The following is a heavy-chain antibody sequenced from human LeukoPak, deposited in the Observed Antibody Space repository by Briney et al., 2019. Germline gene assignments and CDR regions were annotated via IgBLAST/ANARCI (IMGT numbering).Heavy chain of an antibody. CDR2: INHSGST. D-gene: IGHD3-22*01. Sequence: PSETLSLTCAVYGGSFSGYYWSWIRQPPGKGLEWIGEINHSGSTNYNPSLKSRVTISVDTSKNQFSLKLSSVTAADTAVYYCARVETYYYDSSGYYYSRNFDYWGQGTLVTVSS. CDR1: GGSFSGYY. J-gene: IGHJ4*02. V-gene: IGHV4-34*01. CDR3: ARVETYYYDSSGYYYSRNFDY.